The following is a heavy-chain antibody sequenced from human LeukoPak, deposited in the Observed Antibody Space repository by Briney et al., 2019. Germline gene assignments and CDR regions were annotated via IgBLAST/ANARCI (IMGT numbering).Heavy chain of an antibody. Sequence: PGESLRLSCAASGFTFSTYWMHWVRQAPGKGLVGVAQINSDGSSTSYADSVKGRFTISRDNAKNTLYLQMINLRAEDTAVYYCGSLTVVAKDHWGQGTLVTVSS. CDR1: GFTFSTYW. J-gene: IGHJ4*02. V-gene: IGHV3-74*01. CDR2: INSDGSST. D-gene: IGHD3-22*01. CDR3: GSLTVVAKDH.